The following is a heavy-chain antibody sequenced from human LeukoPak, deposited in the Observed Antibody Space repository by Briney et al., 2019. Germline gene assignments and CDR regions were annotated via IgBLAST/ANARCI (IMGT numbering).Heavy chain of an antibody. CDR3: ASQYCSGGSCYLDY. D-gene: IGHD2-15*01. V-gene: IGHV4-30-4*07. J-gene: IGHJ4*02. CDR2: IYYSGST. Sequence: SQTLSLTCAVSGGSISSGGYSWSWIRQPPGKGLEWIGYIYYSGSTNYNPSLKSRVTISVDTSKNQFSLKLSSVTAADTAVYYCASQYCSGGSCYLDYWGQGTLVTVSS. CDR1: GGSISSGGYS.